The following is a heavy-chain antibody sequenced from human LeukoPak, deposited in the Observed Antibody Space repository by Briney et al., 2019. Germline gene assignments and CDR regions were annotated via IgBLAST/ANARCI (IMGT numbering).Heavy chain of an antibody. CDR1: GFTFSSYW. J-gene: IGHJ3*02. CDR2: IKQDGSEK. CDR3: ARDHTIFGVVIEEGNAFDI. D-gene: IGHD3-3*01. V-gene: IGHV3-7*01. Sequence: GGSLRLSCAASGFTFSSYWMSWVRQAPGKGLEWVANIKQDGSEKYYVDSVKGRFTISRDNAKNSLYLQMNSLRAEDTAVYYCARDHTIFGVVIEEGNAFDIWGQGTMVTVSS.